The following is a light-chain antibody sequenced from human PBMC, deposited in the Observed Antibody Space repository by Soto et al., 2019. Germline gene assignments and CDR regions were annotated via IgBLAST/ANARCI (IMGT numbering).Light chain of an antibody. V-gene: IGLV2-14*03. CDR2: DVS. CDR1: SSDVGAYNY. Sequence: QSALTQPASMSGSPGQSITISCTGTSSDVGAYNYVSWYQQHPGKAPKLIIYDVSYRPSGVSNRFSGSKSGNTASLTISGLQAEDEADYYCSSYTSSSTPVVFGGGTKLTV. J-gene: IGLJ2*01. CDR3: SSYTSSSTPVV.